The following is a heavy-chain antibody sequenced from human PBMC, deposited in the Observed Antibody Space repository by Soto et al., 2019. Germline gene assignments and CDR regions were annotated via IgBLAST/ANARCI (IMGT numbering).Heavy chain of an antibody. CDR2: IYPGDSDT. CDR3: AASIFYYGMDV. V-gene: IGHV5-51*01. CDR1: GYTFTNYW. J-gene: IGHJ6*04. Sequence: GESLKISCKGSGYTFTNYWIGWVRQMPGKGLEWMGIIYPGDSDTKYNPSFQGQVTISADKSITTTYLRWTSLKASDTAIYYCAASIFYYGMDVWGKGTKVTAPQ.